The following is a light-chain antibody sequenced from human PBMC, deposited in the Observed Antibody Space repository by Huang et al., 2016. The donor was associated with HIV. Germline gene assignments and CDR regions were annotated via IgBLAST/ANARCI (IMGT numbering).Light chain of an antibody. CDR2: GAS. J-gene: IGKJ1*01. CDR1: QSIPGSY. V-gene: IGKV3-20*01. CDR3: QQYSRSPT. Sequence: DIVLTQSPGILSLSPGDRAILSYRASQSIPGSYLAWYQHKPGQAPRLLIYGASSRATGIPDRFSGSGSGADFTLTVSRLEPEDFAVYFCQQYSRSPTFGQGTKV.